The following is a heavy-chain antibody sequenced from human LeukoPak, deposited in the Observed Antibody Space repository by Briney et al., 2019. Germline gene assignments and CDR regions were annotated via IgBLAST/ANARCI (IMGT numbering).Heavy chain of an antibody. CDR3: ARADVTMVRGVIAYFDY. CDR1: GGTFSSYA. V-gene: IGHV1-69*05. Sequence: ASVKVSCKASGGTFSSYAISWVRQAPGQGLEWMGGIIPIFGTANYAQKFQGRVTITTDESTSTAYMELSSPRSEDTAVYYCARADVTMVRGVIAYFDYWGQGTLVTVSS. J-gene: IGHJ4*02. D-gene: IGHD3-10*01. CDR2: IIPIFGTA.